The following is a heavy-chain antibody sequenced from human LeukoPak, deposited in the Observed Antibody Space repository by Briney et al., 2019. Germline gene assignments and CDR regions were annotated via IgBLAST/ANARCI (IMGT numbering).Heavy chain of an antibody. D-gene: IGHD2-8*01. CDR3: ARVLHAPKFIDS. J-gene: IGHJ4*02. CDR1: GSSITSTYY. Sequence: SETLSLTCTVSGSSITSTYYWAWFRQPPGKGLEWIATVFQLQTVRSFYDKSLESRVTMPLDTSQNQFSLNLTSVTAADTAPYFCARVLHAPKFIDSWGQGTLVTVSS. V-gene: IGHV4-38-2*02. CDR2: VFQLQTVRS.